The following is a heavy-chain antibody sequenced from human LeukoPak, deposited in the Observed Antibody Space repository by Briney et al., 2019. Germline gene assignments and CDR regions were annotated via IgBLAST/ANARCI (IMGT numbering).Heavy chain of an antibody. CDR2: INPNSGGT. V-gene: IGHV1-2*02. D-gene: IGHD6-19*01. Sequence: ASVKVSCKASGYTFTGCYMHWVRQAPGQGLEWMGWINPNSGGTNYAQKFQGRVTMTRDTSASTAYMELSSLRSEDTAVYYCARAREKRYSSGWYYFDYWGQGTLVTVSS. CDR3: ARAREKRYSSGWYYFDY. J-gene: IGHJ4*02. CDR1: GYTFTGCY.